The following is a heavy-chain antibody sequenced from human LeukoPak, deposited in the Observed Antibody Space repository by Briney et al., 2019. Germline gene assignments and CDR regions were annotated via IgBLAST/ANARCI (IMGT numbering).Heavy chain of an antibody. CDR3: ARGFGIAARRGYFDY. Sequence: SETLSLTCAVYGGSFSGYYWSWIRQPPGKGLEWIGEINHSGSTNYNPSLKSRVTISVDTSKNQFSLELSSVTAADTAVYYCARGFGIAARRGYFDYWGQGTLVTVSS. J-gene: IGHJ4*02. CDR1: GGSFSGYY. V-gene: IGHV4-34*01. CDR2: INHSGST. D-gene: IGHD6-6*01.